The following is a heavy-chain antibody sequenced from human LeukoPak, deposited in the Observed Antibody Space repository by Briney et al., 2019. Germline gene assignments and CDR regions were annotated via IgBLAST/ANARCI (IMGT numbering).Heavy chain of an antibody. D-gene: IGHD1-26*01. Sequence: KPSETLSLTCTVSDASISGYYWGWIRQPPGKGLEWIGSIHFSGSTNYNPSLRSRVTISVDTSKNQLSLKLSSVTAADTAVYYCARDLGGIYFDYWGQGTLVTVSS. CDR3: ARDLGGIYFDY. J-gene: IGHJ4*02. CDR1: DASISGYY. CDR2: IHFSGST. V-gene: IGHV4-59*01.